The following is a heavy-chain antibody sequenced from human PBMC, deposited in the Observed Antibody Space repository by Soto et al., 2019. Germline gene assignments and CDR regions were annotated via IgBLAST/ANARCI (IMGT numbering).Heavy chain of an antibody. V-gene: IGHV3-15*07. J-gene: IGHJ5*02. Sequence: EVQLVESGGGLVKPGGSLRLSCAASGFTFSNAWMNWVRQAPGKGLEWVGRIKSKTDGGTTDYAAPVKGRFTISRDDSKYSLYLQMNSLKTEDTAVYYCTTRLWVTTTSAHWFDPWGQGTLVTVSS. D-gene: IGHD4-17*01. CDR2: IKSKTDGGTT. CDR3: TTRLWVTTTSAHWFDP. CDR1: GFTFSNAW.